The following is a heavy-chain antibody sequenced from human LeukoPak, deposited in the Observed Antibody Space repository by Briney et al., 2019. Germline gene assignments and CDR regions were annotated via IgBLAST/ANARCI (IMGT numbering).Heavy chain of an antibody. V-gene: IGHV5-51*01. Sequence: GESLKISCKGSGYSFTSYWIGWVRQMPGKGLEWMGIIYPGDSDTRYSPSFQGQVTISADKSIRTAYLQWRSLKASDTAMYYCARQYCSGGSCYPNAFDIWGQGTMVTVSS. CDR1: GYSFTSYW. CDR3: ARQYCSGGSCYPNAFDI. D-gene: IGHD2-15*01. CDR2: IYPGDSDT. J-gene: IGHJ3*02.